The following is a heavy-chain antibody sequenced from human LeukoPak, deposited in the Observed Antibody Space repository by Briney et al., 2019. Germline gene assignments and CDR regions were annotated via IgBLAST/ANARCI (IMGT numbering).Heavy chain of an antibody. CDR3: ARHVSGSYSAFDY. J-gene: IGHJ4*02. Sequence: SETLSLTCTVSGGSINSYYWSWIRQPPGKGLEWIGYSYYSGSTNYNPSLKSRVTISVDTSKNQFSLKLSSVTAADTAIYYCARHVSGSYSAFDYWGQGILVTVSS. D-gene: IGHD1-26*01. CDR1: GGSINSYY. CDR2: SYYSGST. V-gene: IGHV4-59*08.